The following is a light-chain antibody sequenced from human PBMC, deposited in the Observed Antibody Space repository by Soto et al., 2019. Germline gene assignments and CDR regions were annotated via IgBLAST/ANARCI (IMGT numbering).Light chain of an antibody. V-gene: IGKV3-11*01. J-gene: IGKJ4*01. CDR3: QQFSSYPLT. CDR1: QSVSSY. Sequence: EIVLTQSPATLSLSPGEIATLSCRASQSVSSYLAWYQQKPGQAPRLLIYDASNRATGIPARFSGSGSGTDFTLTISSLEPEDFAVYYCQQFSSYPLTFGGGTKVDIK. CDR2: DAS.